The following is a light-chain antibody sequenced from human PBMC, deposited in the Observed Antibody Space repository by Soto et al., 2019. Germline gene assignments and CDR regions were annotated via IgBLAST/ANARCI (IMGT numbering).Light chain of an antibody. Sequence: EIVLTQSPATLSLSPGERATLSCRASQSVSSYLAWYQQKPGQAPRLLIYDASNMATGIPARFSGSGSGTDFTLTISSLEYEDFAVYYCQQRSNWPLTFGGATKVEIK. V-gene: IGKV3-11*01. J-gene: IGKJ4*01. CDR1: QSVSSY. CDR2: DAS. CDR3: QQRSNWPLT.